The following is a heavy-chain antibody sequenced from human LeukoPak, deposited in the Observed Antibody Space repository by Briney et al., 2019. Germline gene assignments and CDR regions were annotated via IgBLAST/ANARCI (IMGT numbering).Heavy chain of an antibody. D-gene: IGHD2-2*01. CDR1: GGSISSYY. CDR3: ARYYCASSRCPGVDY. CDR2: IYYSGST. V-gene: IGHV4-59*12. Sequence: PSETLSLTCTVSGGSISSYYWSWIRQPPGKGLEWIGYIYYSGSTNYNPSLKSRVTISVDTSKSQSSLKLSSVTAADTAVYYCARYYCASSRCPGVDYWGQGTLVTVSS. J-gene: IGHJ4*02.